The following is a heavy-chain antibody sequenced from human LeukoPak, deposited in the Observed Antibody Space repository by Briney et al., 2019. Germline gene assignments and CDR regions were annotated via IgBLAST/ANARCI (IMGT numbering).Heavy chain of an antibody. J-gene: IGHJ4*02. CDR1: GYTFTNYG. CDR3: ARSSGWYDY. V-gene: IGHV1-18*01. D-gene: IGHD6-19*01. Sequence: ASVKVSCKASGYTFTNYGISWVRQAPGQGLEWMGWISGFSGNTAYAQKLQGRVTMTTDTSTSTAFLELRSLRSDDTAVYYCARSSGWYDYWGQGTLVTVSS. CDR2: ISGFSGNT.